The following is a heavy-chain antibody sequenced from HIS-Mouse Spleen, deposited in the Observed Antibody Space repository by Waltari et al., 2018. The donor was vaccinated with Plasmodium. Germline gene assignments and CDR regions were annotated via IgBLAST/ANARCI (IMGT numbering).Heavy chain of an antibody. V-gene: IGHV3-9*01. D-gene: IGHD3-16*02. CDR3: AKDPGGELSFDP. J-gene: IGHJ5*02. Sequence: EVQLVESGGGLVQPGRSLRLSCAASGFTFDDYAMHWVRQAPGKGLEWVSGISWNSGSIGYADSVKGRFTISRDNAKNSLYLQMNSLRAEDTALYYCAKDPGGELSFDPWGQGTLVTVSS. CDR2: ISWNSGSI. CDR1: GFTFDDYA.